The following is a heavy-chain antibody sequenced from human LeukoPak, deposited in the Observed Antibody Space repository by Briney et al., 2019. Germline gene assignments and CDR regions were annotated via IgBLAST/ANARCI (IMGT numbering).Heavy chain of an antibody. D-gene: IGHD4-23*01. CDR1: GFSFSTHA. V-gene: IGHV3-23*01. CDR2: ISGGGSTT. CDR3: AKRSANGGGSGHFDY. J-gene: IGHJ4*02. Sequence: PGGSLRLSCAASGFSFSTHAMRWVRQAPGEGLEWVSAISGGGSTTYYADSVKGRFTISRDNSKNTLYLQMDSLRVEDTAVYYCAKRSANGGGSGHFDYWGQGTPVIVSS.